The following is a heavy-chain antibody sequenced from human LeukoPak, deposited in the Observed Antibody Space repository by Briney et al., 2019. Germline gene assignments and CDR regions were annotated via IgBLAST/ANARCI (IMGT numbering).Heavy chain of an antibody. V-gene: IGHV1-2*02. Sequence: EASVKVSCKASGYTFTGYYMHWVRQAPGQGLEWMGWINPNSGGTNYAQKFQGRVTMTRDTSISTAYMELSRLRSDDTAVYYCARDLGSGSYSDYWGQGTLVTVSS. CDR2: INPNSGGT. D-gene: IGHD3-10*01. CDR3: ARDLGSGSYSDY. J-gene: IGHJ4*02. CDR1: GYTFTGYY.